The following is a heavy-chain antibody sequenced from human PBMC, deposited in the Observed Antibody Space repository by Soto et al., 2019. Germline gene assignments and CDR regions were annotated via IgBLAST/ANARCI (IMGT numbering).Heavy chain of an antibody. CDR1: GFIVRNNY. CDR3: ATAPMQYDTLGIDH. V-gene: IGHV3-53*01. D-gene: IGHD7-27*01. Sequence: GGSRRRSWAASGFIVRNNYMSGVREVPGKGLECVSVIYADGRTYYADSVEGRFTISRDNDKNTLYLQMNSLRSEDTATYYCATAPMQYDTLGIDHWGQGTLVTVSS. J-gene: IGHJ4*02. CDR2: IYADGRT.